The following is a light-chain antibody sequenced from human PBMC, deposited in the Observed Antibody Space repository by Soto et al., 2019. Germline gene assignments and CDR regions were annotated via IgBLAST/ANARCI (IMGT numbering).Light chain of an antibody. CDR1: QNIVNY. CDR3: QQTYSIPWT. CDR2: RAS. V-gene: IGKV1-39*01. J-gene: IGKJ1*01. Sequence: DIQMTQSPSSLSGSVGDRVTISCRASQNIVNYLHWYQRKPGTAPRLLISRASTVRSDIPPRFSGSGSGRDFTLTISSLRPEDIGTYFCQQTYSIPWTFGPGTRVEI.